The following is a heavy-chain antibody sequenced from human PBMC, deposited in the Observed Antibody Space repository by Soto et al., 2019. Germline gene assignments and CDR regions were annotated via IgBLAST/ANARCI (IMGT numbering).Heavy chain of an antibody. CDR3: ARVIPGAEAWFDP. V-gene: IGHV1-18*01. D-gene: IGHD2-2*01. CDR2: ISAYTDDP. J-gene: IGHJ5*02. CDR1: GNTFTNFG. Sequence: ASVKVSCKASGNTFTNFGVTWVRQAPGQGLEWMGWISAYTDDPNYAQKFQGRVTMTIDTSTSTAYLDLRSLTSDDTAVYYCARVIPGAEAWFDPWGQGALVTVSS.